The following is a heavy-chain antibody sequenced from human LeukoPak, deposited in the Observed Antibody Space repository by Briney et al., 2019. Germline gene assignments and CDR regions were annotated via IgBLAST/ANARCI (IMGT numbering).Heavy chain of an antibody. Sequence: ASVKVSCKASGYTFTIYYMHWVRQAPGQGLEWMGWINPNSGGTSYARRFQGRVTMTRDTSISTAYMELSRLTSDDTAVYYRARNPAYCTSTSCYNDYWGQGTLVTVSS. CDR3: ARNPAYCTSTSCYNDY. CDR1: GYTFTIYY. J-gene: IGHJ4*02. CDR2: INPNSGGT. D-gene: IGHD2-2*02. V-gene: IGHV1-2*02.